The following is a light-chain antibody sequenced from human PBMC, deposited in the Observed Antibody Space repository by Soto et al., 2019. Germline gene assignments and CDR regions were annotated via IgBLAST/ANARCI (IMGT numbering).Light chain of an antibody. CDR1: SSDVGSHNL. J-gene: IGLJ1*01. V-gene: IGLV2-23*01. CDR3: CSNAASSTYV. Sequence: ALTQPASVSGSPGQSITISCTGTSSDVGSHNLVSWYQQYPGKAPKLIIFDASKRPSGVSNRFSGSKSGSTASLTISGLQAEDEADYYCCSNAASSTYVFGSGTKVTVL. CDR2: DAS.